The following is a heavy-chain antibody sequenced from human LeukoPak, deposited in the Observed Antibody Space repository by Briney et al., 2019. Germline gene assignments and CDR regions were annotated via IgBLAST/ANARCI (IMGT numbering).Heavy chain of an antibody. J-gene: IGHJ6*03. D-gene: IGHD5-12*01. CDR1: GGSFSGYY. Sequence: PSETLSLTCTVSGGSFSGYYWSWIRQPPGKGLEWIGEINHSGSTNYNPSLKSRVTISVDTSKNQVSLKLRSVTAADTAVYYCARTTEGYAGGPGYSYYYYMDVWGKGTTVTISS. CDR3: ARTTEGYAGGPGYSYYYYMDV. CDR2: INHSGST. V-gene: IGHV4-34*01.